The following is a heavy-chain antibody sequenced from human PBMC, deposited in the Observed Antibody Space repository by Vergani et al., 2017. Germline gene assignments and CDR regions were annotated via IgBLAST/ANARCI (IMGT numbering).Heavy chain of an antibody. D-gene: IGHD6-19*01. CDR3: ARGGRQWLGRTYFDY. Sequence: QVQLQQWGAGLLKPSETLSLTCAVYGGSFSGYYWSWIRQPPGKGLEWIGEINHSGGTNYNPSLKSRVTISVDTSKNQFSLKLSSVTAADTAVYYCARGGRQWLGRTYFDYWGQGTLVTVSS. J-gene: IGHJ4*02. V-gene: IGHV4-34*01. CDR2: INHSGGT. CDR1: GGSFSGYY.